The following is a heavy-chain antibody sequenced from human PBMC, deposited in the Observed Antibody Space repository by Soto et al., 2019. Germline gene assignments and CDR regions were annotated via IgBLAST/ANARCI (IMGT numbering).Heavy chain of an antibody. J-gene: IGHJ6*02. V-gene: IGHV5-51*01. CDR3: ARPLVAGSSSLYYDMDV. Sequence: GESLKISCKGSGYSFTSYWIGWVRQMPGKGLEWMGIIYPGDSDTRYSPSFQGQVTISADKSISTAYLQWSSLKASDTAMYYCARPLVAGSSSLYYDMDVWGQGTTVTV. CDR2: IYPGDSDT. CDR1: GYSFTSYW. D-gene: IGHD5-12*01.